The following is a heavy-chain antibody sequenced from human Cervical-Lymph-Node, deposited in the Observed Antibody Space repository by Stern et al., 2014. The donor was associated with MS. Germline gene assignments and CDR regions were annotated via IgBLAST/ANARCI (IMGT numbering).Heavy chain of an antibody. CDR3: ASRWSGTYYGQNWFDP. Sequence: QVQLVESGPGLVKPSQTLSLTCTVSGGSISSGGHYWSWIRPHPGKGLEWIGDIYYSGGTFYNPSLKSRVSISLDTSKNQFSLKLSSVTAADTAVYYCASRWSGTYYGQNWFDPWGQGTLVTVSS. D-gene: IGHD1-26*01. J-gene: IGHJ5*02. CDR1: GGSISSGGHY. V-gene: IGHV4-31*03. CDR2: IYYSGGT.